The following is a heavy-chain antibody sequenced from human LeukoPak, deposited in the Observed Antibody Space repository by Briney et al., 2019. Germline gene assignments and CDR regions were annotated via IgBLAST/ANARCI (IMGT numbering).Heavy chain of an antibody. J-gene: IGHJ4*02. Sequence: SVKVSCKASGDTFSSYAISWVRQAHGQGLEWMGRIIPIFGTANYAQKFQGRVTITADKSTSTAYMELSSLRSEDTAVYYCARGEIGYNSFDYWGQGTLVTVSS. V-gene: IGHV1-69*06. CDR3: ARGEIGYNSFDY. D-gene: IGHD5-24*01. CDR2: IIPIFGTA. CDR1: GDTFSSYA.